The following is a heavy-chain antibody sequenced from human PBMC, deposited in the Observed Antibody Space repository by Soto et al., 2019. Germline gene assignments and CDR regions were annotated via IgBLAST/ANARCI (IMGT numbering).Heavy chain of an antibody. Sequence: GASVKVSCKASGYTFTSYDINWVRQATGQGLEWMGWMNPNSGNTGYAQKFQGRVTMTRNTSISTAYMELSSLRSEDTAVYYCARRSSGWPYYYGMDVWGQGTTVTVSS. J-gene: IGHJ6*02. V-gene: IGHV1-8*01. CDR3: ARRSSGWPYYYGMDV. CDR2: MNPNSGNT. D-gene: IGHD6-19*01. CDR1: GYTFTSYD.